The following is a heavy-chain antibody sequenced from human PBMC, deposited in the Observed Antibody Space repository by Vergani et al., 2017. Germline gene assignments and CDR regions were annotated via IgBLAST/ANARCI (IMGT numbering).Heavy chain of an antibody. V-gene: IGHV3-11*01. CDR3: VVWGYSSGWYGVVYAFDI. CDR2: ISSSGSTI. CDR1: GFTFSDYY. D-gene: IGHD6-19*01. Sequence: QVQLVESGGGLVKPGGSLRLSCAASGFTFSDYYMSWIRQAPGKGLEWVSYISSSGSTIYYADSVKGRFTISRDNAKNSLYRQMNSPRAEDTAVYYCVVWGYSSGWYGVVYAFDIWGQGKMVNVSS. J-gene: IGHJ3*02.